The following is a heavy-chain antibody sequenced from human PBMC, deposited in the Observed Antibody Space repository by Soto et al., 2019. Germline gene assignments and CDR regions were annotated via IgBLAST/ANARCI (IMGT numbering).Heavy chain of an antibody. CDR1: GGSISSSSYY. CDR3: ARLRGYSPTSGYYYWGYYYYGMDV. Sequence: SETLCLACTVSGGSISSSSYYWGWIRQPPGKGLEWIGGIYYSGSTYYNPSLKSRVTRSVDTSKNQFSLKLSSVTAAGTAVYYCARLRGYSPTSGYYYWGYYYYGMDVWGQGTTVTVSS. CDR2: IYYSGST. V-gene: IGHV4-39*01. J-gene: IGHJ6*02. D-gene: IGHD3-22*01.